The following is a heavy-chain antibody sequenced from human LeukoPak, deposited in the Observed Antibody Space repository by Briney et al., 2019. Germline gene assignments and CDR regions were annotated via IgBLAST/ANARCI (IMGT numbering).Heavy chain of an antibody. J-gene: IGHJ5*02. CDR2: IYYSGST. D-gene: IGHD3-10*01. CDR3: ARVGGELLRNWFDP. CDR1: GGSISSYY. Sequence: SETLSLTCTVSGGSISSYYWSWIRQPPGKGLEWIGCIYYSGSTNYNPSLKSRVTISVDTSKNQFSLKLSSVTAADTAVYYCARVGGELLRNWFDPWGQGTLVTVSS. V-gene: IGHV4-59*01.